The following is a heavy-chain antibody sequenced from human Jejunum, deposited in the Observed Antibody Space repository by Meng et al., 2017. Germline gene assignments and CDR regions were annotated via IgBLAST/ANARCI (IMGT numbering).Heavy chain of an antibody. V-gene: IGHV3-74*01. CDR1: GFTFSEYG. CDR2: INTDGSNT. J-gene: IGHJ4*02. CDR3: ARAGSYRFDY. Sequence: KSGGGLVQPGGSLRLSGAGAGFTFSEYGMHWVRQAPGEGLVWVSRINTDGSNTNYADSVKGRFTISRDNAKNTVYLQMNSLRAEDTAVYYCARAGSYRFDYWGQGTLVTVSS. D-gene: IGHD1-26*01.